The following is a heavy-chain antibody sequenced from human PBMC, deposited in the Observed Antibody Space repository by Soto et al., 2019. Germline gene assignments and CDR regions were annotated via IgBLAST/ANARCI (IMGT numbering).Heavy chain of an antibody. J-gene: IGHJ3*02. Sequence: SETLSLTCSVSGGSISSYFLHWIRQAPGKGLEWIGYMYFNESTNYNPSLKSRVTISLDTSKSLFSLKLNSVTAADTAIYYCARDHEEAFDIWGQGTLVTVSS. V-gene: IGHV4-59*01. CDR3: ARDHEEAFDI. CDR1: GGSISSYF. CDR2: MYFNEST.